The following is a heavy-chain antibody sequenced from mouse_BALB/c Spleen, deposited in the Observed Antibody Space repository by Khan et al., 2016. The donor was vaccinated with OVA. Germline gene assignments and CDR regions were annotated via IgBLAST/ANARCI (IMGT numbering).Heavy chain of an antibody. J-gene: IGHJ3*01. Sequence: QVQLQQSGPELVKPRASVRISCKASGYTFTSYYIHWVRQSPGQGLEWIGWIYPGNVNTNYHENFKGKATLTADKSSSTAYMHLRSLTSEDSAVFYCSRYGYECNYQAGFSYWGQGTLVTVAA. CDR2: IYPGNVNT. CDR1: GYTFTSYY. V-gene: IGHV1S56*01. CDR3: SRYGYECNYQAGFSY. D-gene: IGHD2-2*01.